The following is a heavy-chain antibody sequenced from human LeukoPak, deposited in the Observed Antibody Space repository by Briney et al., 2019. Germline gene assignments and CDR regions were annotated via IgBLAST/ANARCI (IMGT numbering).Heavy chain of an antibody. Sequence: PSETLSLTCTVPGISISSYYWTWIRQPPGKGLKWIGYIYYSGSTNYNASLKSRVSISQDTTKNQFSLKLSSVAAADTAVYYCARDRVVPAALIGYYYYYGMDVWGKGTTVTVSS. CDR1: GISISSYY. CDR2: IYYSGST. D-gene: IGHD2-2*01. J-gene: IGHJ6*04. CDR3: ARDRVVPAALIGYYYYYGMDV. V-gene: IGHV4-59*01.